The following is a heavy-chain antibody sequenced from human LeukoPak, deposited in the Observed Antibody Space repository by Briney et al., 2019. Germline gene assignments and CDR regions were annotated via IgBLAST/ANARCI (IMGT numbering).Heavy chain of an antibody. Sequence: SETLSLTCTVSGGSISSYYWSWIRQPPGKGLEWIGYIYYSGSANYNPSLKSRVTISVDTSKNQFSLKLSSVTAADTAVYYCARDTRDKDCSSTSCKYYFDYWGQGTLVTVSS. CDR1: GGSISSYY. CDR3: ARDTRDKDCSSTSCKYYFDY. V-gene: IGHV4-59*01. CDR2: IYYSGSA. J-gene: IGHJ4*02. D-gene: IGHD2-2*01.